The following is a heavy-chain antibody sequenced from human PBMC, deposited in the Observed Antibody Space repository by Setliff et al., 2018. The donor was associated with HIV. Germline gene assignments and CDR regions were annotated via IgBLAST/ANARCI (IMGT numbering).Heavy chain of an antibody. CDR1: GYTFTSYG. D-gene: IGHD3-22*01. CDR2: ISTYNGNT. V-gene: IGHV1-18*01. J-gene: IGHJ4*02. Sequence: GASVKVSCKASGYTFTSYGITWVRQAPGQGLEWMGWISTYNGNTHYAQKLQGRVTMTTDTSTSTAYMELRSLRSDDTAMYYCMRAYYHDSSGYQGFDYWGQGTLVTVSS. CDR3: MRAYYHDSSGYQGFDY.